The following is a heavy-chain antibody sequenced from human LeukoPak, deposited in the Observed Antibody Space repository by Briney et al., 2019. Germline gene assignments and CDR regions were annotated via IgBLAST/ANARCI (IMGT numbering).Heavy chain of an antibody. CDR1: GGTFRSGA. CDR3: TRVSREEVYGDYCLGWFDP. V-gene: IGHV1-69*05. J-gene: IGHJ5*02. CDR2: IIRIFGTP. D-gene: IGHD4-17*01. Sequence: TVTVSCKASGGTFRSGAISWVRQAPREGLEGMGGIIRIFGTPSYSQKFQGRVTITTDDSTSTAYMDLSILRSEDTAVYYCTRVSREEVYGDYCLGWFDPWGQGTLVTVSS.